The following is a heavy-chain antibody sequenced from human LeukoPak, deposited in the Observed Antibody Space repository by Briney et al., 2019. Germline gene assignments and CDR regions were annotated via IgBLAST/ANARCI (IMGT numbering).Heavy chain of an antibody. Sequence: TGGSLGLSCAGSGFSFSSYTMHWVRQAPGKGLEWVAIISYDGTNEYYADSVKGRFTISRDNSKNTLYLQNSLRAEDTAVYYCARDIKWLGRYYYYGLDVWGQGTTVTVSS. CDR3: ARDIKWLGRYYYYGLDV. CDR1: GFSFSSYT. J-gene: IGHJ6*02. V-gene: IGHV3-30*04. D-gene: IGHD6-19*01. CDR2: ISYDGTNE.